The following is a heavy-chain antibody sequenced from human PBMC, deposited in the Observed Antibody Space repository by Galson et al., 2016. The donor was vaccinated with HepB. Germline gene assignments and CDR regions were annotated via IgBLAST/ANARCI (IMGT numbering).Heavy chain of an antibody. V-gene: IGHV2-70*11. CDR2: IDWDDDS. CDR3: ARELLRVLGNYHNYVLDV. D-gene: IGHD2/OR15-2a*01. Sequence: PALVKPTQTLTLTCDFSGFSLTTDGMCVAWLRQPPGKALEWLARIDWDDDSHFSASLKTRLSISRDTSRNQVVLRMTNMDPVDSATYFCARELLRVLGNYHNYVLDVWGQGTTVTVSS. J-gene: IGHJ6*02. CDR1: GFSLTTDGMC.